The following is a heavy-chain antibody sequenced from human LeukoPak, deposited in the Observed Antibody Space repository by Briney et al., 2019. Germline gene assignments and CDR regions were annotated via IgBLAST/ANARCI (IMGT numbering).Heavy chain of an antibody. CDR1: GYTFTGYY. V-gene: IGHV1-2*02. Sequence: ASVKVSCKASGYTFTGYYIHWVRQAPGQGLEWMGWINPNSGGTNYAQKFQGRVTMTRDTSISTAYMELSRLRSDDTAVYYCATPSDGGSYPDYWGQGTLVTVSS. CDR3: ATPSDGGSYPDY. D-gene: IGHD1-26*01. J-gene: IGHJ4*02. CDR2: INPNSGGT.